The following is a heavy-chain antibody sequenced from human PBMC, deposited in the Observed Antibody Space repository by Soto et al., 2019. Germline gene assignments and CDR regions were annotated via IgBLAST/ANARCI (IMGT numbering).Heavy chain of an antibody. D-gene: IGHD3-10*01. CDR1: GGSLSVYS. J-gene: IGHJ5*01. CDR3: ARRGRYNKTTMVPSFDF. Sequence: QVQLQQWGAGLLKPSETLSLTCAVYGGSLSVYSWSWIRQPPGKGLEWIGDIDHSGSTNYHPSLKCRLIISVDTSKRHFYLNLTSVTAADTALYYCARRGRYNKTTMVPSFDFWGQGTLVAVSA. CDR2: IDHSGST. V-gene: IGHV4-34*02.